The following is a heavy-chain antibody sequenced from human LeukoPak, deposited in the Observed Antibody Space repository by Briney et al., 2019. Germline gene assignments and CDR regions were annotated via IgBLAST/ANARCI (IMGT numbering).Heavy chain of an antibody. Sequence: SETLSLTCTVSGGSVSSGSYYWSWIQQPPGKGLEWIGYIYYSGSTNYNPSLKSRVTISVDTSKNQFSLKLSSVTAADTAVYYCARDPLLYCSSTSCYDTYYYYGMDVWGKGTTVTVSS. J-gene: IGHJ6*04. CDR3: ARDPLLYCSSTSCYDTYYYYGMDV. V-gene: IGHV4-61*01. CDR1: GGSVSSGSYY. CDR2: IYYSGST. D-gene: IGHD2-2*01.